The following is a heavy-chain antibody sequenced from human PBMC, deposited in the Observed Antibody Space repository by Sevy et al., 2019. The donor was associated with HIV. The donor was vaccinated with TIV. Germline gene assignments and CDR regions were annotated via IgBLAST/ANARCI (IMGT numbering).Heavy chain of an antibody. Sequence: GGSVRLSCAASGFTFSTYWMSWVRQAPGKGLEWVANIKQDGSEKYYVDSVKGRFTISRDNAKNSLYLQMNSLRAEDTAVYYCARDLRYSYGSNWGQGTLVTVSS. CDR3: ARDLRYSYGSN. CDR2: IKQDGSEK. D-gene: IGHD5-18*01. V-gene: IGHV3-7*01. CDR1: GFTFSTYW. J-gene: IGHJ4*02.